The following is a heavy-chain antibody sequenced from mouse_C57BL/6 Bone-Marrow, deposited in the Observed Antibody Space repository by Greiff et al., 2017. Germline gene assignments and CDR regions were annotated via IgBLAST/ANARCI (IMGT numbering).Heavy chain of an antibody. D-gene: IGHD2-3*01. CDR2: INPNNGGT. Sequence: EVQLQQSGPELVKPGASVKMSCKASGYTFTDYNMHWVKQSHGKSLEWIGYINPNNGGTSYNQKFKGKATLTVNKSSSTAYMELRSLTSEDSAVYYCAKDGYYLFDYWGQGTTLTVSS. V-gene: IGHV1-22*01. J-gene: IGHJ2*01. CDR3: AKDGYYLFDY. CDR1: GYTFTDYN.